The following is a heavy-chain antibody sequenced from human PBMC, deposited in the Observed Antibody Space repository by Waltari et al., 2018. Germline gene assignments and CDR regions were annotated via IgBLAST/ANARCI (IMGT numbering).Heavy chain of an antibody. V-gene: IGHV1-2*06. J-gene: IGHJ4*02. Sequence: QVQLVQSGAEVKKPGASVKVSCKASGYTFTGYYMHWVRQAPGQGLEWMGRINPNRGGTNYAQKFQGRVTMTRDTSISTAYMELSRLRSDDTAVYYCASTHSDKGGDYWGQGTLVTVSS. D-gene: IGHD3-16*01. CDR2: INPNRGGT. CDR1: GYTFTGYY. CDR3: ASTHSDKGGDY.